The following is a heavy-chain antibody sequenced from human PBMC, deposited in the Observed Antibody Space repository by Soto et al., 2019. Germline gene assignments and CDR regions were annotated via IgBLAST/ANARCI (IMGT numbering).Heavy chain of an antibody. CDR1: GFTFSDSY. CDR2: ISNGGSSV. CDR3: AKGHTILDL. J-gene: IGHJ5*02. V-gene: IGHV3-11*01. D-gene: IGHD3-10*01. Sequence: QVQLVDSGGDLVEPGGSLRLSCVASGFTFSDSYMTWIRQAPGKGLEWIAYISNGGSSVNHADSVKGRFTITRANAKNSLYLQMNSLRAEDTAVYYCAKGHTILDLRGQGTLVIVYS.